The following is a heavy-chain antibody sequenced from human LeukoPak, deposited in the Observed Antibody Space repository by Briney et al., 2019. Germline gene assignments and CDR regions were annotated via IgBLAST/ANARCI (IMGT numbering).Heavy chain of an antibody. CDR3: ARFLTDTAMVTEYYYGMDV. CDR2: IYPGDSDS. V-gene: IGHV5-51*01. Sequence: GESLKISCKGSGYRFTDYWIAWVRQMPGKGLEWMGIIYPGDSDSRYSPSFQGQVTFSADKSISTAYLQWSSLKASDTAMYYCARFLTDTAMVTEYYYGMDVWGQGTTVTVSS. J-gene: IGHJ6*02. D-gene: IGHD5-18*01. CDR1: GYRFTDYW.